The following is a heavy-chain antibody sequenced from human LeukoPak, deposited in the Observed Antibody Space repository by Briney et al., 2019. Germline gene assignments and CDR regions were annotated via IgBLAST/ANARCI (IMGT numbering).Heavy chain of an antibody. CDR1: GFTFSDYY. Sequence: PGGSLRLSCAASGFTFSDYYMSWVRQAPGKGLEWVGRIKSKTDGGTTDYAAPVKGRFTISRDDSKNTLYLQMNSLKTEDTAVYYCTTGVAAAGTVPYYFDYWGQGTLVTVS. CDR2: IKSKTDGGTT. J-gene: IGHJ4*02. CDR3: TTGVAAAGTVPYYFDY. V-gene: IGHV3-15*01. D-gene: IGHD6-13*01.